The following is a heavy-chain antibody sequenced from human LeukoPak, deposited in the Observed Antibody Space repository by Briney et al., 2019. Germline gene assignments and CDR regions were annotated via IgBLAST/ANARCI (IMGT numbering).Heavy chain of an antibody. CDR3: ARLFPLPVSCSSTSCSNWFDP. Sequence: GESLKISCQGSGYSFTSYWIGWVRQMPGKGLEWMGIIYPGDSDTRYSPSFQGQVTISADKSISTAYLQWSSLKASDTAMYYCARLFPLPVSCSSTSCSNWFDPWGQGTLVSFSS. V-gene: IGHV5-51*01. J-gene: IGHJ5*02. CDR2: IYPGDSDT. D-gene: IGHD2-2*01. CDR1: GYSFTSYW.